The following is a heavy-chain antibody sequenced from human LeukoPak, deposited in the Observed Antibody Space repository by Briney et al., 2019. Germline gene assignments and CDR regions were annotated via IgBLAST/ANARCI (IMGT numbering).Heavy chain of an antibody. CDR1: GASISSHY. J-gene: IGHJ4*02. D-gene: IGHD3-10*01. CDR3: ARGGYYFDY. Sequence: SETLSLTCSVSGASISSHYWSWIRQPPGKGLEWIGYIYYSGSTKYNPSLKSRVTISVDTSKNQFSLKLSSVTAADTAVYYCARGGYYFDYWGQGSLVTVSS. V-gene: IGHV4-59*11. CDR2: IYYSGST.